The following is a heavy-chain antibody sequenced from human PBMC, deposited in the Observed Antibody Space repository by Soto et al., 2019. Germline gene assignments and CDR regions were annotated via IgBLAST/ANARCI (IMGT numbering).Heavy chain of an antibody. CDR3: AREWSTSGDLDY. CDR2: ISYDGSIK. CDR1: GFTFSSHS. D-gene: IGHD3-10*01. Sequence: QVQLVESGGGVVQPGRSLRLSCAASGFTFSSHSIQWVRQAPGKGLEWVAVISYDGSIKYYADSVKGRFTIFRDNSKKTVYLQMNCLRAEHTAVFYCAREWSTSGDLDYWGQGTLVIVSS. V-gene: IGHV3-30-3*01. J-gene: IGHJ4*02.